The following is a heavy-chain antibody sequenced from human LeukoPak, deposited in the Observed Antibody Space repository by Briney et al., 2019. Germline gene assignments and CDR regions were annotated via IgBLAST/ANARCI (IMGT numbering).Heavy chain of an antibody. CDR1: GYTFTGYY. D-gene: IGHD6-6*01. V-gene: IGHV1-2*02. Sequence: ASVKVSCKASGYTFTGYYMHWVRQAPGQGLEWMGWINPNSGGTNYAQKFQGRVTITRNTSISTAYMELSSLRSEDTAVYYCARSSIAARDPQYYYYYYMDVWGKGTTVTVSS. CDR2: INPNSGGT. J-gene: IGHJ6*03. CDR3: ARSSIAARDPQYYYYYYMDV.